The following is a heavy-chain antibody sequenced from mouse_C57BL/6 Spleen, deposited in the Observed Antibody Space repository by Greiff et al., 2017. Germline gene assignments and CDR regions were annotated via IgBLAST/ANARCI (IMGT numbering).Heavy chain of an antibody. V-gene: IGHV1-54*01. J-gene: IGHJ3*01. CDR3: ARSGDYDPAWFAY. CDR1: GYAFTNYL. Sequence: VQLQQSGAELVRPGTSVKVSCKASGYAFTNYLIEWVKQRPGQGLEWIGVINPGSGGPNYNEKFKGKATLTADKSSSTAYMQLSSLTSEDSAVYFCARSGDYDPAWFAYWGQGTLVTVSA. CDR2: INPGSGGP. D-gene: IGHD2-4*01.